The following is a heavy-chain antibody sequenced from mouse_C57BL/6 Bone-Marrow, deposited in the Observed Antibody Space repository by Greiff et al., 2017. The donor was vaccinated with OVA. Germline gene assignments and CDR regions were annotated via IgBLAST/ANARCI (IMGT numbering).Heavy chain of an antibody. CDR2: IYPGSGNT. V-gene: IGHV1-76*01. CDR3: ARAIYYYGSSYYPVYAMDY. Sequence: QVQLQESGAELVRPGASVKLSCKASGYTFTDYYINWVKQRPGQGLEWIARIYPGSGNTYYNEKFKGKATLTAEKSSSTAYMQLSSLTSEDSAVYFCARAIYYYGSSYYPVYAMDYWGQGTSVTVSS. CDR1: GYTFTDYY. D-gene: IGHD1-1*01. J-gene: IGHJ4*01.